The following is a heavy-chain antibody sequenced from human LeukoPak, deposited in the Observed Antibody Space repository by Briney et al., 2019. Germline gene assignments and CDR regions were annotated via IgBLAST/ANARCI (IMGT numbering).Heavy chain of an antibody. CDR1: GGSMIPYY. D-gene: IGHD1-1*01. CDR2: IYYSEIT. Sequence: SETLSLTCNVSGGSMIPYYWSWLRQPPGKGLEWIGYIYYSEITKYNTSLESRVTISIDTSNSRFSLKLTSMTAADTVVYYCARLQLGYRPFWYSDLWGRGTLITVSS. J-gene: IGHJ2*01. V-gene: IGHV4-59*08. CDR3: ARLQLGYRPFWYSDL.